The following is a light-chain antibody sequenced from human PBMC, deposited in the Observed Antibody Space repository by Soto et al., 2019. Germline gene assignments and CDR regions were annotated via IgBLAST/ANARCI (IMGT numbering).Light chain of an antibody. CDR1: QSVSSSY. J-gene: IGKJ1*01. Sequence: EIVLTQSPGTLSLSPGERATLSCRASQSVSSSYLAWYQQKPGQAPRPLIYGASSRAIGIQDRFSGSGSGTDCTLTISRLEPEDVAVYDGQQYGSSPWTFGQGTKVEIK. CDR2: GAS. CDR3: QQYGSSPWT. V-gene: IGKV3-20*01.